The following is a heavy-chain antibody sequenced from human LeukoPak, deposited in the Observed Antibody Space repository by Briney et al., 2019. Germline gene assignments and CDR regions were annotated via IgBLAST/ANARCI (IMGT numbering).Heavy chain of an antibody. Sequence: GGSLRLSCAASGFTFDDYGMSWVRQAPGKGLEWVSGINWNGGSTGYADSVKGRFTISRDNAKNSLYLQMNSLRAEDTALYYCAKDGSIAAAGTSLDYWGQGTLVTVSS. CDR2: INWNGGST. CDR3: AKDGSIAAAGTSLDY. J-gene: IGHJ4*02. V-gene: IGHV3-20*04. CDR1: GFTFDDYG. D-gene: IGHD6-13*01.